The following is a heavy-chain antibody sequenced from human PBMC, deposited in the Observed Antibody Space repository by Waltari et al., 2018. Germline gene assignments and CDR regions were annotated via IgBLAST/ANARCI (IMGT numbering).Heavy chain of an antibody. CDR3: ARRRLLRYFDWLLADYYYGMDV. D-gene: IGHD3-9*01. V-gene: IGHV4-34*01. CDR1: GGSFSGYY. Sequence: QVQLQQWGAGLLKPSETLSLTCAVYGGSFSGYYWRWIRQPPGTGLEGIGEINHSGSTNYNPSLKSRVTISVDTSKNQFSLKLSSVTAADTAVYYCARRRLLRYFDWLLADYYYGMDVWGQGTTVTVSS. CDR2: INHSGST. J-gene: IGHJ6*02.